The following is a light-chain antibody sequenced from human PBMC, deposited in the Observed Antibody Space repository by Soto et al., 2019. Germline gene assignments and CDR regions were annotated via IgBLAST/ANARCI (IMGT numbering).Light chain of an antibody. J-gene: IGKJ2*01. V-gene: IGKV3-20*01. CDR2: GAS. CDR3: QQYGSSPYT. Sequence: EIVLTQPPGTLSLSPGERATLSCRASQSVTRSYLAWYQQKPGQAPRLLIYGASSRATGIPDRFSGSGSGTDFTLTISRLEPEDFAVYYCQQYGSSPYTFGQGTKLEIK. CDR1: QSVTRSY.